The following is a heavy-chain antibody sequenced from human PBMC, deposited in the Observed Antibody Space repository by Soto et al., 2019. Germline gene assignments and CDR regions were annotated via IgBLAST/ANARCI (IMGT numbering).Heavy chain of an antibody. V-gene: IGHV3-30*18. D-gene: IGHD3-3*01. CDR2: MSDGGSNK. CDR1: GFTFSSYT. Sequence: PGGSLRLSCAASGFTFSSYTMAWVRQAPGKGLEWVAVMSDGGSNKYYADSVKGRFTISRDNSKNKLYLQMNSLRAEDTAVYYCAKDQSKVLRFLEWLPDLGYWGQGTLVTVSS. J-gene: IGHJ4*02. CDR3: AKDQSKVLRFLEWLPDLGY.